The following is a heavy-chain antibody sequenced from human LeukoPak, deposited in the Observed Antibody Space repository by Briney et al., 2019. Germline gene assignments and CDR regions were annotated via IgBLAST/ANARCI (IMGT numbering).Heavy chain of an antibody. CDR2: ISGSGGST. J-gene: IGHJ4*02. V-gene: IGHV3-23*01. D-gene: IGHD2-21*01. Sequence: PGGSLRLSCAASGFTFSSYAMNWVRQAPGKGLEWVSTISGSGGSTYYADSVKGRFTISRDNSKNTLHLQMNSLRGEDTAVYYCTKAGLRGDDSHAKLSDYWGQGTLVTVSS. CDR1: GFTFSSYA. CDR3: TKAGLRGDDSHAKLSDY.